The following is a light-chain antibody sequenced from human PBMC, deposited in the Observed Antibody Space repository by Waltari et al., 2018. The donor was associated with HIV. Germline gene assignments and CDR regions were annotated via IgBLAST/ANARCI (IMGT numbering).Light chain of an antibody. CDR3: CSYVGSNVWV. J-gene: IGLJ3*02. Sequence: QSVLTQPASVSGSPGQSITISCTGTSSDVGNYNLVSWYQQHPGKAPKLIIYEVTKRPSGVSYRFSGYKSGNTASLTISGLQAEDEADYYCCSYVGSNVWVFGGGTKLTVL. V-gene: IGLV2-23*02. CDR1: SSDVGNYNL. CDR2: EVT.